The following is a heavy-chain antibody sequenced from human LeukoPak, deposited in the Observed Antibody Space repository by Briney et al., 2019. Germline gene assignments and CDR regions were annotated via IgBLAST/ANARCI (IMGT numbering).Heavy chain of an antibody. V-gene: IGHV3-7*01. D-gene: IGHD4/OR15-4a*01. CDR2: IDQDGSEK. J-gene: IGHJ4*02. CDR1: GFMFSSYW. Sequence: GGSLRLSCAASGFMFSSYWMTWVRQAPGKGLEWVANIDQDGSEKSYVDSVKGRFTISRENTKNSLYLQMNSLRGEDTALYYCARDQGAPGDYRGQGILVTVSS. CDR3: ARDQGAPGDY.